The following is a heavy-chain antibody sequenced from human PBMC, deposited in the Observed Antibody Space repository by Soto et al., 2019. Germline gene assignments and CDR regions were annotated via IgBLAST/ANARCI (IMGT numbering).Heavy chain of an antibody. CDR2: ISAYNGNT. V-gene: IGHV1-18*01. J-gene: IGHJ4*02. D-gene: IGHD2-21*01. CDR1: GYTFTSYG. CDR3: ARDLRHIVTRDSFDY. Sequence: ASVKVSCKASGYTFTSYGISWVRQAPGQGLEWMGWISAYNGNTNYAQKLQGRVTMTTDTSTSTAYMELRSLRSDDTAVYYCARDLRHIVTRDSFDYWGQGTLVTVYS.